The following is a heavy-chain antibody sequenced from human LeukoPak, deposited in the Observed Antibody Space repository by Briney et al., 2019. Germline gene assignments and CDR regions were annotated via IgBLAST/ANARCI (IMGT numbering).Heavy chain of an antibody. V-gene: IGHV3-53*01. CDR2: IYSGGAT. Sequence: GGSLRLSCAASGFIVSSNYMSWVRRAPGKGLEWVSVIYSGGATYYADSVKGRFTISRDNSNNTLYLQMNSLRAEDTAVYYCARGPVTRFEIWGQGTMVTVSS. D-gene: IGHD4-17*01. CDR3: ARGPVTRFEI. CDR1: GFIVSSNY. J-gene: IGHJ3*02.